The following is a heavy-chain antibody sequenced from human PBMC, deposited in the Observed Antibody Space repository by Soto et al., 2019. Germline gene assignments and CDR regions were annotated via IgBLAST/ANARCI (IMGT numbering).Heavy chain of an antibody. Sequence: SETLSLTCTVSGGSVRSGSYYWSWIRQPPGKGPEWIGYIYYSGTTNYNPSLKSRVTILVDTSKNQFSLKLSSVTAADTAVYYCARVEDYGDYFDYWGQGTLVTVSS. CDR1: GGSVRSGSYY. J-gene: IGHJ4*02. CDR3: ARVEDYGDYFDY. V-gene: IGHV4-61*01. CDR2: IYYSGTT. D-gene: IGHD4-17*01.